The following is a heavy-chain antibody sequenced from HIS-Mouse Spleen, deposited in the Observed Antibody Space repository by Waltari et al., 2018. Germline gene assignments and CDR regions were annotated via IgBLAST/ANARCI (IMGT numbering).Heavy chain of an antibody. CDR2: IYYSGRT. CDR1: GGSISSSSYY. Sequence: QLQLQESGPGLVKPSETLSLTCTVSGGSISSSSYYWGWLRQPSGKGLEWIGSIYYSGRTADNPSLENRVPISVDTSKNQFSLKLSSVTAAETAVYYWAREIPYSSSWYDWYFDLWGRGTLVTVSS. D-gene: IGHD6-13*01. J-gene: IGHJ2*01. V-gene: IGHV4-39*07. CDR3: AREIPYSSSWYDWYFDL.